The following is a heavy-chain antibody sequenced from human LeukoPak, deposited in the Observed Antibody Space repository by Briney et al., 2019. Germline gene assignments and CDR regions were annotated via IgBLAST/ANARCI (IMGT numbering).Heavy chain of an antibody. V-gene: IGHV3-7*04. Sequence: GGSLRLSCAASGFTFSSYWMTWVRQAPGRGLEWVANIREDGSEKYYVDSVKGRFTVSRDNAKNSLYLQMNSLRAEDTAVYYCARGGTFDIWGQGTEATVSS. CDR3: ARGGTFDI. CDR1: GFTFSSYW. J-gene: IGHJ3*02. CDR2: IREDGSEK.